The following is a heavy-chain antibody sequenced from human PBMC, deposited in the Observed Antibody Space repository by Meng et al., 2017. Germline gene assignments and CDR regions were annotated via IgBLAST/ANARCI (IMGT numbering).Heavy chain of an antibody. V-gene: IGHV1-69*02. J-gene: IGHJ4*02. CDR1: GGTFSSYT. CDR2: IIPILGIA. D-gene: IGHD5/OR15-5a*01. Sequence: SVNVSCQASGGTFSSYTISWVRQAPGQGLEWMGRIIPILGIANYAQKFQGRVTITADKSTSTSYMELSSLRSEDPAVSYCAITVSAPITHYFDSWGQGTLVTVSS. CDR3: AITVSAPITHYFDS.